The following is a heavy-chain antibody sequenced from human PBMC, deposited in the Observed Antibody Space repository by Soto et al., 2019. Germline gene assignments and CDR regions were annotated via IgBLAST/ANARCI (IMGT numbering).Heavy chain of an antibody. CDR1: GFTFSDYA. V-gene: IGHV3-30*18. D-gene: IGHD6-19*01. Sequence: VQLVESGGGVVQPGRSLRLSCAASGFTFSDYAVHWVRQAPGKGLEWAAVVSHDGRNTHYADSVKGRFTISRDSSKNTVSLEMTSLRAEDTAVYYCAKGGRQWLVTSDFNYWGQGALVTVSS. CDR3: AKGGRQWLVTSDFNY. CDR2: VSHDGRNT. J-gene: IGHJ4*02.